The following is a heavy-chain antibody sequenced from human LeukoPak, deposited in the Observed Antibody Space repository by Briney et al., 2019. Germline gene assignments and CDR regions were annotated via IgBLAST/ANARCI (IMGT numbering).Heavy chain of an antibody. V-gene: IGHV1-69*05. CDR3: AGGNTSSYYYMDV. J-gene: IGHJ6*03. CDR1: GGTFSSYA. Sequence: ASVKVSCKASGGTFSSYAISWVRQAPGQGLEWMGGIIPIFGTTNYAQKFQGRVTITTDESTSTAYMKLSSLRSADTAVYYCAGGNTSSYYYMDVWGKGTTVTVSS. D-gene: IGHD2-2*02. CDR2: IIPIFGTT.